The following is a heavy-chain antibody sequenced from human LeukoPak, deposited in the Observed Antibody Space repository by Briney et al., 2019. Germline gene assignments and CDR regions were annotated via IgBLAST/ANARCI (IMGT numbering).Heavy chain of an antibody. V-gene: IGHV3-53*01. CDR1: GFTVSSNY. J-gene: IGHJ6*03. CDR3: ARAGYYYYMDV. CDR2: IYSGGST. Sequence: GGSLRLSCAASGFTVSSNYMSWVRQAPGKGLEWVSVIYSGGSTYYADSVKGRFTISRDNSKNTLCLQMNSLRAEDTAVYYCARAGYYYYMDVWGKGTTVTISS.